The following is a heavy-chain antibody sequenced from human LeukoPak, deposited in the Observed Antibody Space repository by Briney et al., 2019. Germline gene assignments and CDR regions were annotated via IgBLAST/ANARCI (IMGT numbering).Heavy chain of an antibody. J-gene: IGHJ4*02. Sequence: SGTLSFTCGVSGGSISSTNWWSWVRQPPGQGLEWIGEISLSGRTNYNPSLKSRVTMSLDESKNQVFLNLASVTAADTAVYYCSRESGAFSPFGHWGQGTLVTVTS. CDR2: ISLSGRT. CDR1: GGSISSTNW. CDR3: SRESGAFSPFGH. V-gene: IGHV4-4*02. D-gene: IGHD1-26*01.